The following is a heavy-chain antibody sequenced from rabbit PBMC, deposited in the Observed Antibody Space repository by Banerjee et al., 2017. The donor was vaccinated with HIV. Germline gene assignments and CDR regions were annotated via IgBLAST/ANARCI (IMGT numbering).Heavy chain of an antibody. V-gene: IGHV1S45*01. J-gene: IGHJ4*01. CDR1: GFSFSTYYN. CDR3: ARGDYADYGYSFNYFNL. CDR2: IYVGSRGST. D-gene: IGHD6-1*01. Sequence: QEQLEESGGDLVKPGTSLTLTCTASGFSFSTYYNMCWVRQAPGKGLEWIACIYVGSRGSTYYASWAKGRFTISKTSSTTVTLQMTSLTVADTATYFCARGDYADYGYSFNYFNLWGQGTLVTVS.